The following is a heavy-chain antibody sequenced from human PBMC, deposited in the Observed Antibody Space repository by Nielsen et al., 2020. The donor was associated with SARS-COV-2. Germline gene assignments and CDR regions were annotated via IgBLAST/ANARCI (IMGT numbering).Heavy chain of an antibody. CDR2: IWYDGSNK. D-gene: IGHD3-22*01. V-gene: IGHV3-33*01. Sequence: GESLKISCAASGFTFSSYGMHWVRQAPGKGLEWVAVIWYDGSNKYYADSVKGRFTISRDNSKNTLYLQMNSLRAEDTAVYYCARDRDYYDSSDFDYWGQGTLVTVSS. CDR3: ARDRDYYDSSDFDY. CDR1: GFTFSSYG. J-gene: IGHJ4*02.